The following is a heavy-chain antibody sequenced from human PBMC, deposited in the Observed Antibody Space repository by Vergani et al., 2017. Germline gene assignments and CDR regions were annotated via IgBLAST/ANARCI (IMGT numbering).Heavy chain of an antibody. CDR2: IDHTGRP. V-gene: IGHV4-34*01. D-gene: IGHD4-11*01. Sequence: QVQLQQWGGGLLKPSETLSLTCVVNGGSFTSYHWTWIRQSPGEGLKWVGDIDHTGRPDYNPSLNSRLTMSVDKSRNKFSLTLNSVTATDTAIYFCARVNTETNGHLYYYYYMDVWGQGTAVTVS. J-gene: IGHJ6*03. CDR1: GGSFTSYH. CDR3: ARVNTETNGHLYYYYYMDV.